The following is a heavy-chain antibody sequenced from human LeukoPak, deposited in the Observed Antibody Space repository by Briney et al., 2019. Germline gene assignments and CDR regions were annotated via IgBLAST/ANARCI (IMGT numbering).Heavy chain of an antibody. CDR2: ISSSSSYI. CDR1: GFTFSSYS. V-gene: IGHV3-21*04. J-gene: IGHJ4*02. CDR3: ARLARQCSGGSCYWKYDVGFDY. Sequence: PGGSLRLSCAASGFTFSSYSMNWVRQAPGKGLEWVSSISSSSSYIYYADSVKGRFTISRDNAKNSLYLQMNSLRAEDTAVYYCARLARQCSGGSCYWKYDVGFDYWGQGTLVTVSS. D-gene: IGHD2-15*01.